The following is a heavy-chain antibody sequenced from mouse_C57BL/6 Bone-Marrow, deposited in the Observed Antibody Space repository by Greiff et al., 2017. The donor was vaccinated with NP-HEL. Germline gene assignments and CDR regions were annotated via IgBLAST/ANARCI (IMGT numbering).Heavy chain of an antibody. J-gene: IGHJ4*01. CDR2: INPDSSTI. D-gene: IGHD3-2*02. V-gene: IGHV4-1*01. CDR1: GLDFSRYW. Sequence: EVHLVESGGGLVQPGGSLKLSCAASGLDFSRYWMSWVRRPPGKGLEWIGEINPDSSTINYAPSLKDKFIISRDNAKNTLYLQMSKVRSEDTALYYCARPTAQVGAMDYWGQGTSVTVSS. CDR3: ARPTAQVGAMDY.